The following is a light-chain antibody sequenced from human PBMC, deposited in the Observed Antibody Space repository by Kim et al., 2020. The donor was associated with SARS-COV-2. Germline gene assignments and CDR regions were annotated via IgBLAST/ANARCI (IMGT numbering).Light chain of an antibody. CDR2: QDD. J-gene: IGLJ2*01. V-gene: IGLV3-1*01. CDR3: QAWDSSTSVV. Sequence: SPGQTASISCSGDTLGDKYTIWYQQKPGQSPRLIMYQDDKRPSGIPERFSGSNSGNTATLTISGSQPVDEADYFCQAWDSSTSVVFGGGTQLTVL. CDR1: TLGDKY.